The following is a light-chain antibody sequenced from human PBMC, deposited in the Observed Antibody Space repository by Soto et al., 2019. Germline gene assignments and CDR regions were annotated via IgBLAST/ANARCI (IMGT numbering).Light chain of an antibody. CDR1: QSVGTR. CDR2: GAS. J-gene: IGKJ1*01. Sequence: EILLTQSPDTLSLSPGERAALSCRGAQSVGTRLAWYQHKTGQAPRLLISGASSRATGIPDRFTGSGSETSFTLTISRLEPEDFALYYCQHYQSGHPITFGQGTKVDIK. V-gene: IGKV3-20*01. CDR3: QHYQSGHPIT.